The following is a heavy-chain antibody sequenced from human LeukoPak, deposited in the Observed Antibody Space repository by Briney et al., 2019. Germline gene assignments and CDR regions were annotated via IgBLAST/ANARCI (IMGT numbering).Heavy chain of an antibody. CDR1: GYSFTSYW. D-gene: IGHD2-15*01. V-gene: IGHV1-18*04. J-gene: IGHJ4*02. CDR3: ARHPALDY. Sequence: GESLKTSCKGFGYSFTSYWIGWVRQAPGQGLEWMGWISAYNGNTNYAQKLQGRVTMTTDTSTSTAYMELRSLRSDDTAVYYCARHPALDYWGQGTLVTVSS. CDR2: ISAYNGNT.